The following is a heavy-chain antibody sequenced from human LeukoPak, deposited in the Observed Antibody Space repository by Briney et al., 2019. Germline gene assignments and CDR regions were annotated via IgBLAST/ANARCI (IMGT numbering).Heavy chain of an antibody. CDR3: ARRIGGRYCYDSSGLYYFDY. Sequence: GGSLGLSCAASGFTFSSYSMNWVRQAPGKGLEWVSSISSSSSYIYYADSVKGRFTISRDNAKNSLYLQMNSLRAEDTAVYYCARRIGGRYCYDSSGLYYFDYWGQGTLVTVSS. CDR1: GFTFSSYS. D-gene: IGHD3-22*01. J-gene: IGHJ4*02. CDR2: ISSSSSYI. V-gene: IGHV3-21*01.